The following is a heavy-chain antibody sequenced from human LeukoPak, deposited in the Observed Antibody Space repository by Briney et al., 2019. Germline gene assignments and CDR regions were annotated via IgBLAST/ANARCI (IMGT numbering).Heavy chain of an antibody. Sequence: PGGSLRLSCAASGFTFSSYAMHWVRQAPGKGLEWVAVISYNGSNTYYADSVKGRFTISRDNSKNTLYLQMNSLRAEDTAVYYCASVHFDFPYSSSWYTGNWFDPWGQGTLVTVSS. J-gene: IGHJ5*02. CDR2: ISYNGSNT. CDR3: ASVHFDFPYSSSWYTGNWFDP. CDR1: GFTFSSYA. V-gene: IGHV3-30*04. D-gene: IGHD6-13*01.